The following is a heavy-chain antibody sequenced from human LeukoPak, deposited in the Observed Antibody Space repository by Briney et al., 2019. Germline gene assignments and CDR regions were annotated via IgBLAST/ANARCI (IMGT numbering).Heavy chain of an antibody. CDR1: GFTFSSYS. Sequence: GGSLRLSCAASGFTFSSYSMNWVRQAPGKGLEWVSSISSSSSYIYYADSVKGRFTISRDNSKNTLYLQMNSLRAEDTAVYYCAKRGDYYYDSRGDAFDIWGQGTMVTVSS. CDR3: AKRGDYYYDSRGDAFDI. CDR2: ISSSSSYI. J-gene: IGHJ3*02. D-gene: IGHD3-22*01. V-gene: IGHV3-21*04.